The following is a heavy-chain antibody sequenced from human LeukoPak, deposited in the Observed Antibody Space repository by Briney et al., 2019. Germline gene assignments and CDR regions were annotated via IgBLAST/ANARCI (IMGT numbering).Heavy chain of an antibody. V-gene: IGHV3-30*02. CDR1: GFTFSSCG. J-gene: IGHJ6*02. D-gene: IGHD3-10*01. CDR3: AKMRGYYGSGSYYNLYGMDV. Sequence: GGSQRLSCAASGFTFSSCGMHWVRQAPGKGLEWVAFIRYDINTKSYAESVRGRFTISRDNSKNTLFLQMNSLRAEDTAVYYCAKMRGYYGSGSYYNLYGMDVWGQGTTVTVSS. CDR2: IRYDINTK.